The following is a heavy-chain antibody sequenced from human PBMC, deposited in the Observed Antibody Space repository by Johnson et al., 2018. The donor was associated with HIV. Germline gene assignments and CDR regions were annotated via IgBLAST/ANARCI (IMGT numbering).Heavy chain of an antibody. D-gene: IGHD1-26*01. V-gene: IGHV3-30*04. CDR3: AKGNSGIYGLTHAFDI. CDR1: GFTFSSYA. Sequence: QVLLVESGGGVVQPGRSLRLSCAASGFTFSSYAMHWVRQAPGKGLEWVAVISYDGSNKYYADSVKGRFTISRDNSKNTLYLQMNSLRAEDTAVYYCAKGNSGIYGLTHAFDIWGQGTMVTVSS. CDR2: ISYDGSNK. J-gene: IGHJ3*02.